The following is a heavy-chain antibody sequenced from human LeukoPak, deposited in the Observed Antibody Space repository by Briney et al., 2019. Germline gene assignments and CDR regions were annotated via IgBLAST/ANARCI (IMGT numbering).Heavy chain of an antibody. CDR1: GGSFSGYY. J-gene: IGHJ5*02. V-gene: IGHV4-34*01. D-gene: IGHD2-15*01. Sequence: SETLSLTCAVYGGSFSGYYWSWIRQPPGKGLEWIWEINHSGSTNYNPSLKSRVTISVDTSKNQFSLKLSSVTAADTAVYYCARRRAVVVVVAAARKYNWFDPWGQGTLVTVSS. CDR2: INHSGST. CDR3: ARRRAVVVVVAAARKYNWFDP.